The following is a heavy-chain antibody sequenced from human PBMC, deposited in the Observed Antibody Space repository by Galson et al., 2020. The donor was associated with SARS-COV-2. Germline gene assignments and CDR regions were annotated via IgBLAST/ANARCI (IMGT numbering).Heavy chain of an antibody. J-gene: IGHJ6*02. Sequence: GESLKISCAASGITFSSYAMSWVRQAPGKGLEWVSAISGSGGSTYYADSVKGRFTISSDNSKNTLYLQMNSLRAEDTAVYYCAKNAPEYYDILTGYYYYGMDVWGQGTTVTVAS. CDR2: ISGSGGST. D-gene: IGHD3-9*01. V-gene: IGHV3-23*01. CDR1: GITFSSYA. CDR3: AKNAPEYYDILTGYYYYGMDV.